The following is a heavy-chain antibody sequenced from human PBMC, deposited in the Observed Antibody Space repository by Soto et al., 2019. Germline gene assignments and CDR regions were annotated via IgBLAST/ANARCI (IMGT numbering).Heavy chain of an antibody. D-gene: IGHD3-10*01. Sequence: GGSLRLSCAASGFTFSSYARGWVRQAPGKGLEWVSTLTRSGTTPYAESVRGRFTISRDNSKNTLYLQMDDLRAEDTAVYYCVRQFAPGSPNYDYWGLGTLVTVSS. CDR3: VRQFAPGSPNYDY. CDR2: LTRSGTT. J-gene: IGHJ4*02. CDR1: GFTFSSYA. V-gene: IGHV3-23*01.